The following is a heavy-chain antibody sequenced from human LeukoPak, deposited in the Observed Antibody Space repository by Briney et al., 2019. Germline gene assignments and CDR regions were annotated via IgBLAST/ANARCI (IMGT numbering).Heavy chain of an antibody. CDR2: IYPGDSSDT. V-gene: IGHV5-51*01. J-gene: IGHJ5*02. CDR1: GYTFTSHW. D-gene: IGHD2-15*01. Sequence: PGESLQISCKGSGYTFTSHWIGWVRQMPGKGLEWMGIIYPGDSSDTRYSSSFQGQVTISADKSISTAYLQWSSLKASDTAIYYCARHFCSAGSCYPNWFDPWGQGTLVTVSS. CDR3: ARHFCSAGSCYPNWFDP.